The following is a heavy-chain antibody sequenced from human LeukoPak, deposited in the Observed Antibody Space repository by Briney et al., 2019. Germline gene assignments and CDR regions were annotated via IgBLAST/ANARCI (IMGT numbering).Heavy chain of an antibody. CDR1: GFTFTNYW. V-gene: IGHV3-7*01. J-gene: IGHJ4*02. CDR3: ARRRGYSYAWSFDY. Sequence: GGSLRLSYAASGFTFTNYWLNWVRQAPGKGLEWVANIKQDGSEKYYLDSVKGRFTISRDNAKNSVYLQMNTLRAEDTAIYYCARRRGYSYAWSFDYWGQGTLVTVSS. D-gene: IGHD5-18*01. CDR2: IKQDGSEK.